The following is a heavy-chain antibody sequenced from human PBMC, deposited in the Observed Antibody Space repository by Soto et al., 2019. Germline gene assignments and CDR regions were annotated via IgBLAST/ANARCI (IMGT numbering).Heavy chain of an antibody. CDR3: AKEDYGDYVSPNDVFES. D-gene: IGHD4-17*01. Sequence: GGSLRLSCAASGFTFSSYAMSWVRQAPGKGLEWVSAISGSGGSTYYADSVKGRFTISRDNSKNTLYLQMNSLRAEDTAVYYCAKEDYGDYVSPNDVFESWGQGTMVTVSS. CDR1: GFTFSSYA. J-gene: IGHJ3*02. CDR2: ISGSGGST. V-gene: IGHV3-23*01.